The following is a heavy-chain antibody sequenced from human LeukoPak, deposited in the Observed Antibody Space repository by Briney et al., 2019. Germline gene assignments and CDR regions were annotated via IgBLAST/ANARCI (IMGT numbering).Heavy chain of an antibody. CDR2: VNHSGST. CDR3: ATQAEGSFDY. Sequence: PSETLSLTCAVYGGSFSGYFCSWIRQPPGRGLEWIGEVNHSGSTNYNPSLKSRVTISVDTSKNQFSLKLSSVTAADTAVYYCATQAEGSFDYWGQGTLVTVSS. V-gene: IGHV4-34*01. CDR1: GGSFSGYF. J-gene: IGHJ4*02.